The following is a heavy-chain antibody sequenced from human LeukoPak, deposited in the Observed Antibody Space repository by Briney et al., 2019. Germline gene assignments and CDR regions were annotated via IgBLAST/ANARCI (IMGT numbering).Heavy chain of an antibody. J-gene: IGHJ6*02. D-gene: IGHD3-22*01. CDR2: INAGNGNT. CDR3: ARLYYCDSSGYPIYYYYGMDV. Sequence: ASVKVSCKVSGYTLTELSMHWVRQAPGQRLEWMGWINAGNGNTKYSQKFQGRVTITRDTSASTAYMELSSLRSEDTAVYYCARLYYCDSSGYPIYYYYGMDVWGQGTTVTVSS. V-gene: IGHV1-3*01. CDR1: GYTLTELS.